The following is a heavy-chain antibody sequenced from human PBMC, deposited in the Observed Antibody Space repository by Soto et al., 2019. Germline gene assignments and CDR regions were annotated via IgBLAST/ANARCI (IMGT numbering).Heavy chain of an antibody. Sequence: PGGSLSLSCAASGFTFSSYSMNWVRQAPGKGLERVSSISSSSSYIYYADSVKGRFTISRDNAKNSLYLQMNSLRAEDTAVYYCARDRGYDYGGYYYYYMDVWGKGTTVTVSS. D-gene: IGHD5-12*01. CDR2: ISSSSSYI. CDR1: GFTFSSYS. CDR3: ARDRGYDYGGYYYYYMDV. V-gene: IGHV3-21*01. J-gene: IGHJ6*03.